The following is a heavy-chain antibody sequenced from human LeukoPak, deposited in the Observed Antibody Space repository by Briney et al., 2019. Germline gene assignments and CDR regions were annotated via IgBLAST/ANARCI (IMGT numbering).Heavy chain of an antibody. CDR3: ARTLYGSGSLPFDY. CDR2: IYTSGST. D-gene: IGHD3-10*01. J-gene: IGHJ4*02. Sequence: SSETLSLTCTVSGGSISSYYWSWIRQPAGKGLEWIGRIYTSGSTNYNPSLKSRVTMSVDTSKNQFSLKLSSVTAADTAVYYCARTLYGSGSLPFDYWGQGTLVTVSS. V-gene: IGHV4-4*07. CDR1: GGSISSYY.